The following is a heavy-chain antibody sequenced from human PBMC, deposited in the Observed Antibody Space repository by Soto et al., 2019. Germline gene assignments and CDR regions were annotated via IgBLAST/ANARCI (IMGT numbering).Heavy chain of an antibody. D-gene: IGHD1-1*01. CDR3: ARDRFRYNWNDFPYYYYGMDV. Sequence: QVQLVESGGGVVQPGRSLRLSCAASGFTFSSYAMHWVRQAPGKGLVWVAVISYDGSNKYYAYSVKGRFTISRDNSKNTLYLKMNSLRAEDTAVYYCARDRFRYNWNDFPYYYYGMDVWGQGTTVTVSS. CDR2: ISYDGSNK. V-gene: IGHV3-30-3*01. CDR1: GFTFSSYA. J-gene: IGHJ6*02.